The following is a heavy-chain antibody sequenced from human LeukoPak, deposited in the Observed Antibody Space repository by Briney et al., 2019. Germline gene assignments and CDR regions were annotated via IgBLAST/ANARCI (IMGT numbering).Heavy chain of an antibody. V-gene: IGHV1-69*05. CDR1: GGTFSSYA. J-gene: IGHJ6*03. D-gene: IGHD6-6*01. CDR2: IIPIFGTA. Sequence: SVRVSCKASGGTFSSYAISWVRQAPGQGLEWMGGIIPIFGTANYAQKFQGRVTITTDESTSTAYMELSSLRSEDTAVYYCARDADPQIAARQGGRLDYYYYMDVWGKGTTVTVSS. CDR3: ARDADPQIAARQGGRLDYYYYMDV.